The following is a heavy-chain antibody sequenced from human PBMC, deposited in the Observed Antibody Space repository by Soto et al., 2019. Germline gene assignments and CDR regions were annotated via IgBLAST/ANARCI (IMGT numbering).Heavy chain of an antibody. CDR1: GFSLTTSGVS. CDR2: IYWNDDK. CDR3: AYRVGSSGSFDY. D-gene: IGHD6-25*01. V-gene: IGHV2-5*01. J-gene: IGHJ4*02. Sequence: SGPTLVNPTQTLTLTFTFSGFSLTTSGVSVGWIRQPPGKALEWVACIYWNDDKLYSPSLKSRLTITKDNSKKQVALTMTNMDPVDTATSYCAYRVGSSGSFDYWGPGTLVTVSS.